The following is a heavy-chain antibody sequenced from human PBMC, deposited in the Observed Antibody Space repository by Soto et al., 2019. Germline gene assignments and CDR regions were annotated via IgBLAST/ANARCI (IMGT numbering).Heavy chain of an antibody. D-gene: IGHD3-3*01. J-gene: IGHJ6*02. Sequence: ASVKVSCKASGYTFTSYGISWVRQAPGQGLEWMGWISAYNGNTNYAQKLQGRVTMTTDASTSTAYMELRSLRSDDTAVYYCARTNNYDFWASYGMDVWGQGTTVTVSS. CDR2: ISAYNGNT. CDR3: ARTNNYDFWASYGMDV. CDR1: GYTFTSYG. V-gene: IGHV1-18*01.